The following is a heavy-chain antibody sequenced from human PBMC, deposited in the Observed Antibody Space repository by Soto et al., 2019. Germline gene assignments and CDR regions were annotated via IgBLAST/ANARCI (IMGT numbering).Heavy chain of an antibody. V-gene: IGHV3-30*18. D-gene: IGHD6-19*01. CDR3: AKGHAAGTGTGH. CDR2: TSYDGSSK. Sequence: QVQLVESGGGVVQPGRSLRLSCAASGFSFSRFGMHWVRQAPGKGLEWVAMTSYDGSSKYYADSVKGRFTISRDNSKNTLHLQLNNLRAEDTPVYYCAKGHAAGTGTGHWGQGTLVTVSS. CDR1: GFSFSRFG. J-gene: IGHJ1*01.